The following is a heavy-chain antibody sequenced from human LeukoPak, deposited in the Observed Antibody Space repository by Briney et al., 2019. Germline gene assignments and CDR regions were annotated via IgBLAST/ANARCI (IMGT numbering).Heavy chain of an antibody. CDR1: GGSFSGYY. D-gene: IGHD3-10*01. CDR3: ARGRTTMVRGVLRALVDY. CDR2: INHSGST. J-gene: IGHJ4*02. Sequence: SETLSLTCAVYGGSFSGYYWSWIRQPPGKGLEWIGEINHSGSTNYNPSLKSRVTISVDTSKNQFSLRLSSVTAADTAVHYCARGRTTMVRGVLRALVDYWGQGTLVTVSS. V-gene: IGHV4-34*01.